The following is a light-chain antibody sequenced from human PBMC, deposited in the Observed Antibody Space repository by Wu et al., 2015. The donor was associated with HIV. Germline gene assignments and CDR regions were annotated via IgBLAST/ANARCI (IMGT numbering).Light chain of an antibody. Sequence: DIQMTQSPSSLSASVGDRVTITCRASQGIANSLVWYQQKPGKAPKLLVSATSTLESGVPSRFSGSGSGTDYTLTISSLQPEDFATYFCQQVTKYPYTFGQGTKVEIK. V-gene: IGKV1-NL1*01. CDR3: QQVTKYPYT. CDR2: ATS. J-gene: IGKJ2*01. CDR1: QGIANS.